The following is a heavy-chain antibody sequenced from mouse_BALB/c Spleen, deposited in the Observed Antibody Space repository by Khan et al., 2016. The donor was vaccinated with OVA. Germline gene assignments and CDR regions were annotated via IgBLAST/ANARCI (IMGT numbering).Heavy chain of an antibody. CDR3: ARRSV. CDR1: GYSITSDYA. V-gene: IGHV3-2*02. CDR2: IHYTGST. J-gene: IGHJ1*01. Sequence: EVQLQESGPGLVKPSQSLTLTCTVTGYSITSDYAWNWIRQFPGSKLEWMGYIHYTGSTSYNPSLKSRISITRDTSTNQSFLQLNSVTTEDTATSYCARRSVWGAGTTLTVSS.